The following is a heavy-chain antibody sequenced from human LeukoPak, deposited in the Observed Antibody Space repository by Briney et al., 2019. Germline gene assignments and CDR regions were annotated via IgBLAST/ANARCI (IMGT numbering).Heavy chain of an antibody. Sequence: ASVKVSCKASGYTFTNYDISWVRQAPGQGLEWMGWISAYNVNTNYAQKLQGRDTMTTDTSTTTAYMELRSLRSDDTAVYYCARVIGYCSSTSCPDAFDIWGQGTMVTVSS. CDR1: GYTFTNYD. J-gene: IGHJ3*02. V-gene: IGHV1-18*01. CDR3: ARVIGYCSSTSCPDAFDI. D-gene: IGHD2-2*01. CDR2: ISAYNVNT.